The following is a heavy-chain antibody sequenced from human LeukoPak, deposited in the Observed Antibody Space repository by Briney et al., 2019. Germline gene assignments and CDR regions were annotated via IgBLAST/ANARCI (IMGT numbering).Heavy chain of an antibody. D-gene: IGHD3-3*01. CDR3: ARDVYDFWSGYYIGAFDI. CDR1: GDSISSGSYY. Sequence: PSETLSLTCTVSGDSISSGSYYWSWIRQPAGKGLEWIGRIYTSGSTNYNPSLKSRVTISVDTSKNQFSLKLSSVTAADTAVYYCARDVYDFWSGYYIGAFDIWGQGTMVTVSS. V-gene: IGHV4-61*02. J-gene: IGHJ3*02. CDR2: IYTSGST.